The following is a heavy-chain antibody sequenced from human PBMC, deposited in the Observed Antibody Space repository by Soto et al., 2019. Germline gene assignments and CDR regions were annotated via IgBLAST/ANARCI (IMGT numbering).Heavy chain of an antibody. D-gene: IGHD6-6*01. Sequence: SVKVSCKASGGTFSSYAISWVRQAPGQGLEWMGGIIPIFGTANYAQKFQGRVTITADESTSTAYMELSSLRSEDTAVYYCARDFPGGRSSSRDWFDPWGQGTLVTASS. V-gene: IGHV1-69*13. J-gene: IGHJ5*02. CDR1: GGTFSSYA. CDR3: ARDFPGGRSSSRDWFDP. CDR2: IIPIFGTA.